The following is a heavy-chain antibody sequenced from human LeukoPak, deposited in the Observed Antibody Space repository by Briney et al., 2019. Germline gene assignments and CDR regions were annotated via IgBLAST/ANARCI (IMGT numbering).Heavy chain of an antibody. D-gene: IGHD3-10*01. CDR2: ISYDGSNK. Sequence: GRSLRLSCATSGFNFNTHPMHWVRQAPGEGLEWVAVISYDGSNKQYGDSVKGRFTIPRDNPKNTLYLEMNRLRVEDTAEYYCASGLSYWGPGTLVTVS. V-gene: IGHV3-30*01. CDR3: ASGLSY. CDR1: GFNFNTHP. J-gene: IGHJ4*02.